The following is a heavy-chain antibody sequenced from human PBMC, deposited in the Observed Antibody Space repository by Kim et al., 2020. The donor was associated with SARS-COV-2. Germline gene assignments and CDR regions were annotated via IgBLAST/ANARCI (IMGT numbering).Heavy chain of an antibody. CDR2: INHSGST. V-gene: IGHV4-34*01. D-gene: IGHD3-10*01. CDR1: GGSFSGYY. J-gene: IGHJ6*02. CDR3: ARRGTGLTMVRGEPYYGMDV. Sequence: SETLSLTCAVYGGSFSGYYWSWIRQPPGKGLEWIGEINHSGSTNYNPSLKSRVTISVDTSKNQFSLKLSSVTAADTAVYYCARRGTGLTMVRGEPYYGMDVWGQGTTVTVSS.